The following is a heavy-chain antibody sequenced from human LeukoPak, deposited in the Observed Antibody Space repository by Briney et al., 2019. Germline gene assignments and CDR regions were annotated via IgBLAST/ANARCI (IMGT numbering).Heavy chain of an antibody. CDR2: IKEDGSEK. CDR3: ARDSPGSSRFYHYYGLDV. CDR1: RFAFSTYW. Sequence: GGSLRLSCAASRFAFSTYWMSWVRQAPGKGLKWVANIKEDGSEKYYVDSVKGRFTIYRDNAKNSLYLQMNRLRAEDTAVYYCARDSPGSSRFYHYYGLDVWGQGTTVTVSS. D-gene: IGHD6-6*01. J-gene: IGHJ6*02. V-gene: IGHV3-7*05.